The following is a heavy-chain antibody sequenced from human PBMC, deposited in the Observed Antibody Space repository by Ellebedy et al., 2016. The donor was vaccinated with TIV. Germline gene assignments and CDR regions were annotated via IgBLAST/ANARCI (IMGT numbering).Heavy chain of an antibody. CDR2: IKQDGSEK. D-gene: IGHD3-22*01. Sequence: GESLKISCAASGFTFSSYWMSWVRQAPGKGLEWVANIKQDGSEKYYVDSVKGRFTISRDNAKNSLYLQMNSLRAEDTVVYYCARVYGSSDYWGQGTLVTVSS. V-gene: IGHV3-7*01. CDR3: ARVYGSSDY. J-gene: IGHJ4*02. CDR1: GFTFSSYW.